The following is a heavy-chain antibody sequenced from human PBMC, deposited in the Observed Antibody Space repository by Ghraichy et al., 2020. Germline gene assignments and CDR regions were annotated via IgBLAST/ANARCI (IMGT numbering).Heavy chain of an antibody. Sequence: GGSLRLSCAASGFTFSDFYMSWIRQAPGKGLEWVSYISSSGSTIYYADSVKGRFTISRDNAKNSLYLQMNSLRAEDTAVYYCARAKTYYNDSSGPAFDYWGQGTLVTVSS. CDR1: GFTFSDFY. D-gene: IGHD3-22*01. CDR3: ARAKTYYNDSSGPAFDY. J-gene: IGHJ4*02. CDR2: ISSSGSTI. V-gene: IGHV3-11*01.